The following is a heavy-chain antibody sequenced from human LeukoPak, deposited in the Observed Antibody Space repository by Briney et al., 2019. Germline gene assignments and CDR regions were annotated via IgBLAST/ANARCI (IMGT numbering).Heavy chain of an antibody. J-gene: IGHJ5*01. CDR2: IWPGDSDT. Sequence: GESLKISCKGSGYSFTSYWVAWVRHMPGKGLEWMGIIWPGDSDTRYSASFQGQVTISADKSINTAYLHWSSLKGSDTAIYYCARHPRFSSGARHLDSWGQGTLVTVSS. V-gene: IGHV5-51*01. CDR1: GYSFTSYW. CDR3: ARHPRFSSGARHLDS. D-gene: IGHD6-19*01.